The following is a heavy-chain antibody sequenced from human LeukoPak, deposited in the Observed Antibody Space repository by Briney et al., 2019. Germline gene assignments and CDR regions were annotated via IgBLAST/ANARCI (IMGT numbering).Heavy chain of an antibody. J-gene: IGHJ5*02. V-gene: IGHV3-21*05. Sequence: GGSLRLSCAASGFTFSKSEMHWVRQAPGKGLEWVSYISSSSSYIYYADSVKGRFTISRDNSKNTLYLQMNSLRADGTAVYYCVRGYSYGWFDPWGQGTLVTVSS. CDR3: VRGYSYGWFDP. CDR1: GFTFSKSE. CDR2: ISSSSSYI. D-gene: IGHD5-18*01.